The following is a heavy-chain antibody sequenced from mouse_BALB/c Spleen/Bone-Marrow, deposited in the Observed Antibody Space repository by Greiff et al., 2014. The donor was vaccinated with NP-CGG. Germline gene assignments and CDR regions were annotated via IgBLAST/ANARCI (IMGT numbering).Heavy chain of an antibody. Sequence: VQLVESGPELVKPGASVRISCKASGYTFTSYYIHWVKQRPGQGLEWIGWIYPGNVNTKYNEKFKVKATLTADKSSSTAYMQLSSLTSEDSAVYFCARHKWAMDCWGQGTSVTVSS. CDR1: GYTFTSYY. CDR2: IYPGNVNT. J-gene: IGHJ4*01. CDR3: ARHKWAMDC. D-gene: IGHD1-3*01. V-gene: IGHV1S56*01.